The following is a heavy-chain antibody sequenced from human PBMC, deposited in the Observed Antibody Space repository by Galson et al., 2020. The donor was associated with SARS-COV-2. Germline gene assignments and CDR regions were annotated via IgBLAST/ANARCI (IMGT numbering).Heavy chain of an antibody. Sequence: SCAASGFTFSSYGMHWVRQAPGKGLEWVAVISYDGSNKYYADSVKGRFTISRDNSKNTLYLQMNSLRAEDTAVYYCAKDQGQYDILTGYIVALGSREYYYYGMDVWGQGTTVTVSS. CDR2: ISYDGSNK. V-gene: IGHV3-30*18. J-gene: IGHJ6*02. CDR1: GFTFSSYG. D-gene: IGHD3-9*01. CDR3: AKDQGQYDILTGYIVALGSREYYYYGMDV.